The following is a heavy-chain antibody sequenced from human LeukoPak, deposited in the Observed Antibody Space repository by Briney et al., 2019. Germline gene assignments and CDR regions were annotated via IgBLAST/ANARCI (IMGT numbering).Heavy chain of an antibody. Sequence: PGGSLRLSCAASGFIFSNYAMYWLRQAPGKGLEWVSAISGRSGSTYYADSVKGRFTISRDSSKNTLYLQMNSLRADDTAVYYCAKWGDYDVLTGYYVSDFWGQGTLVTVSS. D-gene: IGHD3-9*01. J-gene: IGHJ4*02. CDR3: AKWGDYDVLTGYYVSDF. CDR1: GFIFSNYA. V-gene: IGHV3-23*01. CDR2: ISGRSGST.